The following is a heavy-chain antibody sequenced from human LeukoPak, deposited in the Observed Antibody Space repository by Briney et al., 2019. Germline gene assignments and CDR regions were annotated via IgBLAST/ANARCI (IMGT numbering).Heavy chain of an antibody. Sequence: GGSLRLSCAASGFTFSSYSMNWVRQAPGKGLEWVSAISGGGGYTSTYYADSVKGRFTISRDNSKNTLYLQMNSLRAEDTAVYYCAKPPPDNYHYYYGMDVWGHGTTVTVSS. CDR2: ISGGGGYTST. J-gene: IGHJ6*02. CDR3: AKPPPDNYHYYYGMDV. V-gene: IGHV3-23*01. CDR1: GFTFSSYS.